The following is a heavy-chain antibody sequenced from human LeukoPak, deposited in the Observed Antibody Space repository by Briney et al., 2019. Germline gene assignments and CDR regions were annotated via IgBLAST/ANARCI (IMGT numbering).Heavy chain of an antibody. CDR2: IYRDGST. V-gene: IGHV3-53*01. J-gene: IGHJ4*02. Sequence: GGSLRLSCAASGFTVSNSYMTWVRQAPGKGLEWVSVIYRDGSTYYADSVKGRFTISRDNSKNTLYLQMNSLRAEDTAVYYCAKTGGPWDWGQGALVIVSS. CDR3: AKTGGPWD. D-gene: IGHD7-27*01. CDR1: GFTVSNSY.